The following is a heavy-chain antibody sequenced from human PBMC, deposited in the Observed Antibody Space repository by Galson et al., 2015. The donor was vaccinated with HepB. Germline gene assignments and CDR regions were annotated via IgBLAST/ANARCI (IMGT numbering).Heavy chain of an antibody. CDR3: GRDGGGWDLPPDY. J-gene: IGHJ4*02. D-gene: IGHD1-26*01. Sequence: SVKVSCKASGYSFINYVMNWVRQAPGQSLEWMGRINAGNGNTKYSQKFQGRVTITRDTSATTAYMELSSLGSEDTAVSYCGRDGGGWDLPPDYWGQGTLVTVSS. V-gene: IGHV1-3*01. CDR1: GYSFINYV. CDR2: INAGNGNT.